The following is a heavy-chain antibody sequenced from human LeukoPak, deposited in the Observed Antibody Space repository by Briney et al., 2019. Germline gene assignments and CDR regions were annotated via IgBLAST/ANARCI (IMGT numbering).Heavy chain of an antibody. V-gene: IGHV4-38-2*01. CDR3: ARTDYYDSSGGLPGYFNY. D-gene: IGHD3-22*01. CDR1: GYSISSGYY. J-gene: IGHJ4*02. Sequence: SETLSLTCAVSGYSISSGYYWGWIRQPPGKGLEWIGSIYHSGSTYYNPSLKSRVTISVDTSKNQFSLKLSSVTAADTAVYYCARTDYYDSSGGLPGYFNYWGQGTLVTVSS. CDR2: IYHSGST.